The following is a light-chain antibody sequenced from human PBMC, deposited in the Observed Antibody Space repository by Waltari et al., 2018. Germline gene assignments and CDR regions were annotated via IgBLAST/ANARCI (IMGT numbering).Light chain of an antibody. CDR3: SSYAGSNNFDV. J-gene: IGLJ1*01. CDR1: SSDLGAYNY. V-gene: IGLV2-8*01. Sequence: QSALTQPPSASGSPGQSVTISCTGTSSDLGAYNYVPWYQHHPGKAPKLMIYAGSKRPSGVPDRFSGSKSGNTASLTVSGLQAEDEADYYCSSYAGSNNFDVFGTGTKVTVL. CDR2: AGS.